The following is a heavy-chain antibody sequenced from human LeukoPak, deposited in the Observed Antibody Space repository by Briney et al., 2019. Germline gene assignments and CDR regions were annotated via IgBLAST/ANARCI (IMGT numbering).Heavy chain of an antibody. V-gene: IGHV4-30-4*01. CDR1: GGSLSSGDYY. J-gene: IGHJ4*02. Sequence: PSETLSLTCTVSGGSLSSGDYYWSWIRQPPGKGLEWIGYIYYSGSTYYNPSLKSRVTISVETSKNQFSLKLSSVTAADTAVYYCARETGYCSSTSCYGRIVDYWGQGTLVTVSS. CDR2: IYYSGST. D-gene: IGHD2-2*01. CDR3: ARETGYCSSTSCYGRIVDY.